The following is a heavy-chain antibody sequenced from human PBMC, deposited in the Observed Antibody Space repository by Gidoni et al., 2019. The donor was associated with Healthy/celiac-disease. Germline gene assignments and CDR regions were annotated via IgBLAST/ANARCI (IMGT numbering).Heavy chain of an antibody. CDR3: ARVRDVATIPSGMDV. D-gene: IGHD5-12*01. CDR1: GFTFSRYE. V-gene: IGHV3-48*03. Sequence: EVQLVESGGGLVQPGGSLRLSCAASGFTFSRYEMNWVRQAPGKGLEWVSYISSRGSTIYYADAVKGRFTISRDNAKNSLYLQMNSLRAEDTAVYYCARVRDVATIPSGMDVWGQGTTVTVSS. J-gene: IGHJ6*02. CDR2: ISSRGSTI.